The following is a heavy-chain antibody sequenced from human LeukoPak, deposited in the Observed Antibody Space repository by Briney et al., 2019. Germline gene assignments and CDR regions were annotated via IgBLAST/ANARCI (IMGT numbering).Heavy chain of an antibody. CDR1: GGSISSSNW. Sequence: PSGTLSLTYAVSGGSISSSNWWSWVRQPPGKGLEWIGEIYHSGSTNYNPSLKSRVTISVDKSKNQFSLKLSSVTAADTAVYYCARVQQWLVLGWFDPWGQGTLVTVSS. D-gene: IGHD6-19*01. CDR2: IYHSGST. J-gene: IGHJ5*02. CDR3: ARVQQWLVLGWFDP. V-gene: IGHV4-4*02.